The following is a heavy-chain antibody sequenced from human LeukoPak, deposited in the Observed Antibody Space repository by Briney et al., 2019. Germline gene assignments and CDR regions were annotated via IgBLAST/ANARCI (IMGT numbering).Heavy chain of an antibody. CDR1: GFTFSSYW. D-gene: IGHD2-2*01. Sequence: QPGGSLRLSCAASGFTFSSYWMTWVRQAPGKGLEWVANIKHDGSDKYFVDSVKGRFTISRDNATNSLHLQMNSLRAEDTAVYYCARILPLRVPAAMGDWGQGTLVTVSS. J-gene: IGHJ4*02. CDR2: IKHDGSDK. V-gene: IGHV3-7*01. CDR3: ARILPLRVPAAMGD.